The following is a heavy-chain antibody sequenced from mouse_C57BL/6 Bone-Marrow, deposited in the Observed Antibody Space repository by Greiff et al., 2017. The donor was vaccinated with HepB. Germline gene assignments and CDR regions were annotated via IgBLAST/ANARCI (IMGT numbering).Heavy chain of an antibody. CDR3: ARHQGFAY. Sequence: EVKVVESGGDLVKPGGSLKLSCAASGFTFSSYGMSWVRQTPDKRLEWVATISSGGSYTYYPDSVKGRFTISRDNAKNTLYLQMSSLKSEDTAMYYCARHQGFAYWGQGTLVTVSA. CDR1: GFTFSSYG. J-gene: IGHJ3*01. CDR2: ISSGGSYT. V-gene: IGHV5-6*01.